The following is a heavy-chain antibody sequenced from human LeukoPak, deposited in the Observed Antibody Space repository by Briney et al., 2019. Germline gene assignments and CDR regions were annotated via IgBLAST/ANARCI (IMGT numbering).Heavy chain of an antibody. CDR1: GFAFSSHY. CDR2: IKQSGSET. J-gene: IGHJ5*02. V-gene: IGHV3-7*01. CDR3: TRGQQMVLWFDP. D-gene: IGHD6-13*01. Sequence: GGSLRLSCAASGFAFSSHYMTWVRQAPGKGLEWVATIKQSGSETYYVDSVKGRFTISRDDAKSSLYLQMNSLGVDDTAVYYCTRGQQMVLWFDPWGQGTLAAVSS.